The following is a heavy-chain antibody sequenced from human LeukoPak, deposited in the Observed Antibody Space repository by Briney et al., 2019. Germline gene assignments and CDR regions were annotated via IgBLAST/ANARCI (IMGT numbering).Heavy chain of an antibody. CDR1: GFTFSSHW. V-gene: IGHV3-74*01. J-gene: IGHJ4*02. CDR3: ARDRYDFWSGYYLDY. D-gene: IGHD3-3*01. Sequence: GGSLRLSCADSGFTFSSHWMHWVRQAPGKGLAWVSRIKYDAISTSYADSVKGRFTISRDNAKNTLYLQMNSLRAEDTAVYYCARDRYDFWSGYYLDYWGQGTLVTVSS. CDR2: IKYDAIST.